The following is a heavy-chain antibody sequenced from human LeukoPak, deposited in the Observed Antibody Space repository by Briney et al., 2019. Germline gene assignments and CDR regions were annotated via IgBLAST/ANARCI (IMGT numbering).Heavy chain of an antibody. D-gene: IGHD4-11*01. CDR3: TRVEETATTAAIIRKYSYYYYYMDV. J-gene: IGHJ6*03. CDR1: GFTFSTYR. V-gene: IGHV3-7*01. Sequence: GGSLRLSCAASGFTFSTYRMSWVRQAPGKGLEWVANIKQDGSEKNYVDSVKGRFTISRDNAKNSLYLQMSSLRAEDTAVYYCTRVEETATTAAIIRKYSYYYYYMDVWGKGNTVTVSS. CDR2: IKQDGSEK.